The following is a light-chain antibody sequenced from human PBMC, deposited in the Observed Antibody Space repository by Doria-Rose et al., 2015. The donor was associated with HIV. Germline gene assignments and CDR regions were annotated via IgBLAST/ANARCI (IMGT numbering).Light chain of an antibody. Sequence: TQSPGTLSLSPGERATLSCGARQRVKSLYLAWYQQKPGQAHRLLIYDASTRATGIPDRFSGSGSGTDFTLTISRLEPEDVAVYYCQQYGTSRGTFGQGTRPEIK. CDR3: QQYGTSRGT. V-gene: IGKV3-20*01. CDR2: DAS. CDR1: QRVKSLY. J-gene: IGKJ5*01.